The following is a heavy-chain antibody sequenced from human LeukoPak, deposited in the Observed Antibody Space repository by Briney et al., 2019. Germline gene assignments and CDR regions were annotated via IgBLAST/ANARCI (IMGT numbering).Heavy chain of an antibody. CDR1: GFTLSSYW. J-gene: IGHJ4*02. CDR3: ARYRGRYYDSSCYEPGLDY. V-gene: IGHV3-7*01. D-gene: IGHD3-22*01. CDR2: IKQDGSEK. Sequence: GGTLRLSCAASGFTLSSYWMSGVRQARGKGLEWVAHIKQDGSEKYYVESVKGRFTISRDNAKNSLYLQMNSLRAEDTAVYYCARYRGRYYDSSCYEPGLDYWRQATLVTVSS.